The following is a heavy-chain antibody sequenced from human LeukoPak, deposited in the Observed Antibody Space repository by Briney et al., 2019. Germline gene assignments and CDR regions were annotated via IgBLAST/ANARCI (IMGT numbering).Heavy chain of an antibody. CDR1: GFTFSSYA. D-gene: IGHD3-22*01. J-gene: IGHJ4*02. CDR3: AKDYHDSSGYYYSY. V-gene: IGHV3-23*01. Sequence: GGSLRLSCAVSGFTFSSYAMRWVRQAPGKGLEWVSAISGSGGSTYYADSVKGRFTISRDNSKNTLYLQMNSLRAEDTAVYYCAKDYHDSSGYYYSYWGQGTLVTVSS. CDR2: ISGSGGST.